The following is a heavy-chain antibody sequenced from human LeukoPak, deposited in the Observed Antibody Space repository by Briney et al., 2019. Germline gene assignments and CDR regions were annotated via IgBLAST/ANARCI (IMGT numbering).Heavy chain of an antibody. CDR2: MSSDGRNN. V-gene: IGHV3-30*04. CDR1: GFTFSSCG. D-gene: IGHD2-15*01. CDR3: AKDHSGSGRAFEY. J-gene: IGHJ4*02. Sequence: GTSLRLSCATSGFTFSSCGIHWVRQAPGKGLEWVALMSSDGRNNYYADSVKGRFTISRDNSKDTLYLQMNSLRAEDTAVYYCAKDHSGSGRAFEYWGQGTLVTVSS.